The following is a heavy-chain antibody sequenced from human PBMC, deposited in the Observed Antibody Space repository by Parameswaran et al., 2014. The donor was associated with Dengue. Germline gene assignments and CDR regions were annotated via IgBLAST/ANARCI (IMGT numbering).Heavy chain of an antibody. V-gene: IGHV4-59*01. D-gene: IGHD3-16*01. J-gene: IGHJ4*02. CDR3: ARVLADYVWGSLIDY. Sequence: RWIRQPPGKGLEWIGSIYYSGGTNYNPSLKSRVTISVDTSKNQFSLKLSSVTAADTAVYYCARVLADYVWGSLIDYWGQGTLVTVSS. CDR2: IYYSGGT.